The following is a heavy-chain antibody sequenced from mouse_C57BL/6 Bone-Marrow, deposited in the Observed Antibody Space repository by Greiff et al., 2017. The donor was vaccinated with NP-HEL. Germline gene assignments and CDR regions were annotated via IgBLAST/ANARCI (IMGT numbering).Heavy chain of an antibody. CDR3: ARDYYGSSWYLDV. D-gene: IGHD1-1*01. J-gene: IGHJ1*03. CDR2: INPNNGGS. CDR1: GYTFTDYY. Sequence: VQLQQSGPELVKPGASVKISCKASGYTFTDYYMNWVRQSHGKSLEWIGDINPNNGGSSSNQRFKGKATLTVYKSSSTAYMELRSLTSEDSAVYNCARDYYGSSWYLDVWGTGTTVTVSA. V-gene: IGHV1-26*01.